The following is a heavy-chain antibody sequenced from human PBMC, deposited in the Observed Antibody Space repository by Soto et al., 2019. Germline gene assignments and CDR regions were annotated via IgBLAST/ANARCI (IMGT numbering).Heavy chain of an antibody. CDR1: GGTFSSYA. J-gene: IGHJ4*02. D-gene: IGHD1-26*01. CDR2: IIPIFGTA. CDR3: ARDRPLYSGSYFPNYYFDY. Sequence: QVQLVQSGAEVKKPGSSVKVSCKASGGTFSSYAISWVRQAPGQGLEWMGGIIPIFGTANYAQKFQGRVTITADKSTSTAYMELSSLRSEDTAVYYCARDRPLYSGSYFPNYYFDYWGQGTLVTVSS. V-gene: IGHV1-69*06.